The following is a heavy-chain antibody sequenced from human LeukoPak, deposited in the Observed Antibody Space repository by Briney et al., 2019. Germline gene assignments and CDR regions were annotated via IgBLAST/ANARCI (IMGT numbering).Heavy chain of an antibody. D-gene: IGHD3-9*01. CDR2: IYTSGST. V-gene: IGHV4-61*02. CDR3: ARDIVKYYDILTGYYPDAFDI. Sequence: SETLSLTCTVAGGSISSGSYYWSWIRQPAGMGLEWIGRIYTSGSTNYNPSLKSRVTISVDTSKNQFSLKLSSVTAADTAVYYCARDIVKYYDILTGYYPDAFDIWGQGTMVTVSS. J-gene: IGHJ3*02. CDR1: GGSISSGSYY.